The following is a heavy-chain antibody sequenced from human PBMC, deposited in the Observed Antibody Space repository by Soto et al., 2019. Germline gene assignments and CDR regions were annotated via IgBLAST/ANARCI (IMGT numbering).Heavy chain of an antibody. CDR1: GFTFSDHY. J-gene: IGHJ4*02. Sequence: EVQMVESGGGLVQPGGSLRLSCAASGFTFSDHYMDWVRQPPGKGLEWVGRIRKKANSYTTEYAASVKGRFTISRDDSKNSLYLQMNSLKTEDTAVYYCARVVIVATSYYFDYWGQGTLVIVSS. D-gene: IGHD5-12*01. V-gene: IGHV3-72*01. CDR3: ARVVIVATSYYFDY. CDR2: IRKKANSYTT.